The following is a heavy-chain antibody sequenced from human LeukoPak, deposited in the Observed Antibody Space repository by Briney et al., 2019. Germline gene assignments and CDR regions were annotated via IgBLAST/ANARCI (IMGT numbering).Heavy chain of an antibody. CDR2: ISAYNGNT. D-gene: IGHD6-19*01. CDR3: ARDHIAVAGNAAFDI. V-gene: IGHV1-18*01. CDR1: GYTFTSYG. J-gene: IGHJ3*02. Sequence: ASVKVTCKASGYTFTSYGISWVRQAPGQGLEWMGWISAYNGNTNYAQKLQGRVTMTTDTSTSTAYMELRSLRSDDTAVYYCARDHIAVAGNAAFDIWGQGTMVTVSS.